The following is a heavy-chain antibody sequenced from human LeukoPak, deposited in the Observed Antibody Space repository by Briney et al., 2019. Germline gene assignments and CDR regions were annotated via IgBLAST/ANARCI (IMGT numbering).Heavy chain of an antibody. CDR3: ARDGLLLPPSYY. CDR2: ISSSSSYI. D-gene: IGHD3-22*01. CDR1: GFTFSSYS. Sequence: PGGSLRLSCAASGFTFSSYSMNWVRQAPGKGLEWVSSISSSSSYIYYADSVKGRFTISRDNAKNSLYLQMNSLRAEDTAVYYCARDGLLLPPSYYWGQGTLVTVS. J-gene: IGHJ4*02. V-gene: IGHV3-21*01.